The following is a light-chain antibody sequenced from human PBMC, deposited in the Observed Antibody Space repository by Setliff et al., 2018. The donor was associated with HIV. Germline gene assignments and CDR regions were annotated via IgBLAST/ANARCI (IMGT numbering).Light chain of an antibody. CDR2: QAT. CDR1: SSDVGRYNL. Sequence: QSVLTQPASVSGSPGQSITISCTGPSSDVGRYNLVSWYQQHPGKAPKLMIYQATKRPSGVSNRFSGSKSGNVASLTISGLQAEDEADYYCCSNTGSNTFVFGNGTKVTVL. CDR3: CSNTGSNTFV. J-gene: IGLJ1*01. V-gene: IGLV2-23*01.